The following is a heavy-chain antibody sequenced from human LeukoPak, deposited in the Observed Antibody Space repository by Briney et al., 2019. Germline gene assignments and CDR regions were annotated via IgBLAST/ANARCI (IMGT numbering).Heavy chain of an antibody. CDR2: IYDCGSS. J-gene: IGHJ6*03. D-gene: IGHD3-22*01. V-gene: IGHV4-59*01. CDR1: GVSISRYY. Sequence: PSETLSLTCTVSGVSISRYYWSWIRQPPGKGLEGSGYIYDCGSSNYHPSLKSRVTISVDSPKNQFSLKLTSVTAADTAVYYCARDMSSGYPNYYYYYMDVWGRGTTVTVSS. CDR3: ARDMSSGYPNYYYYYMDV.